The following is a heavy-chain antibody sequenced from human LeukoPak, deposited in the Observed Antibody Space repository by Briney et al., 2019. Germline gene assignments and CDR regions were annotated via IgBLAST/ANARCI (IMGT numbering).Heavy chain of an antibody. V-gene: IGHV4-34*01. J-gene: IGHJ4*02. CDR2: IDHSGST. CDR3: ARAPVRVAAVGKYFDY. CDR1: VGSFSNYY. Sequence: SSETLSLTCAVYVGSFSNYYWSWMRQPPGKGLEWIGEIDHSGSTNYNPPLKSRLTISVDTSKKQFSLKLSSVTAADTAVYYCARAPVRVAAVGKYFDYWGQGTLVTVSS. D-gene: IGHD6-13*01.